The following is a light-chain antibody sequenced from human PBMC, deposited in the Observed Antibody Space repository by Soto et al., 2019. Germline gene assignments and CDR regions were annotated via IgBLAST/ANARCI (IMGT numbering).Light chain of an antibody. CDR2: GAS. J-gene: IGKJ3*01. CDR3: QQYGSSQFT. V-gene: IGKV3-20*01. CDR1: QSVSSSY. Sequence: EIVLTQSPGTLSLSPGERATLSCRASQSVSSSYLAWYQQKPGQAPSLLIYGASSRATCIPGRFSGSGSGTDFTLTISRLEPEDFAVYYCQQYGSSQFTFGPGTKVDIK.